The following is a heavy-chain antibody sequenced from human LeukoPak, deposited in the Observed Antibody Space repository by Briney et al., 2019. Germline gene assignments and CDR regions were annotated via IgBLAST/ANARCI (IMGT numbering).Heavy chain of an antibody. CDR3: ARVRFLEWGPYYFDY. Sequence: GASVKVSCKASGGTFSSYAISWVRQAPGQGLEWMGGIIPIFGTANYAQKFQGRVTITADESTSTAYMELSSLRSEDTAVYYCARVRFLEWGPYYFDYWGQGTLVTVSS. J-gene: IGHJ4*02. D-gene: IGHD3-3*01. CDR1: GGTFSSYA. CDR2: IIPIFGTA. V-gene: IGHV1-69*13.